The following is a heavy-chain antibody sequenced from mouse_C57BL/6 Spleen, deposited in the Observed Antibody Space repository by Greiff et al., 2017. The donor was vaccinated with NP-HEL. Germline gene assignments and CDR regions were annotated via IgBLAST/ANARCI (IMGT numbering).Heavy chain of an antibody. V-gene: IGHV10-1*01. CDR1: GFSFNTYA. CDR3: VRDPYGMYYFDY. CDR2: IRSKSNNYAT. J-gene: IGHJ2*01. D-gene: IGHD1-2*01. Sequence: EVQGVESGGGLVQPKGSLKLSCAASGFSFNTYAMNWVRQAPGKGLEWVARIRSKSNNYATYYADSVKDRFTISRDDSESMLYLQMNNLKTEDTAMYYCVRDPYGMYYFDYWGQGTTLTVSS.